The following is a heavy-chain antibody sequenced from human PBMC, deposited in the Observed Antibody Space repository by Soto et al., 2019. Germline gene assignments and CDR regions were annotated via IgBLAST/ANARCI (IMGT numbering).Heavy chain of an antibody. CDR2: IKQDGSEK. V-gene: IGHV3-7*01. Sequence: GGSLRLSCAASGFTFSSYWMSWVRQAPGKGLEWVANIKQDGSEKYYVDSVKGRFTISRDNAKNSLYLQMNSLRAEDPAVYYCATVPSYDFWSGYHSYYYMDVWGKGTTVTVSS. CDR3: ATVPSYDFWSGYHSYYYMDV. CDR1: GFTFSSYW. J-gene: IGHJ6*03. D-gene: IGHD3-3*01.